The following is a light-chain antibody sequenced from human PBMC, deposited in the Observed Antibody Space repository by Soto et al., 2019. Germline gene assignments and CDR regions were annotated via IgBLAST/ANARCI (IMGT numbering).Light chain of an antibody. CDR1: SSDVGGYNY. J-gene: IGLJ2*01. CDR3: SSYTSIITVV. V-gene: IGLV2-14*01. Sequence: QSALTQPASVSGSPGQSITLSCTGTSSDVGGYNYVSWYQHHPGKAPKLLIYDVNNRPSGVSDRFSGSKSGNTASLTISGLQTEDEADYYCSSYTSIITVVFGGGTKVTVL. CDR2: DVN.